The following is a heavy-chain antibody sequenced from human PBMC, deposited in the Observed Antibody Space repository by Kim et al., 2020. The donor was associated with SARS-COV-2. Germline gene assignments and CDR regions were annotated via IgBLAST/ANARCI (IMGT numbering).Heavy chain of an antibody. J-gene: IGHJ6*02. CDR3: ARDVEGYSSSPNLRYYYYGMDV. D-gene: IGHD6-13*01. Sequence: ASVKVSCKASGYTFTSYAMNWVRQAPGQGLEWMGWINTNTGNPTYAQGFTGRFVFSLDTSVSTAYLQISSLKAEDTAVYYCARDVEGYSSSPNLRYYYYGMDVWGQGTTVTVSS. CDR1: GYTFTSYA. CDR2: INTNTGNP. V-gene: IGHV7-4-1*02.